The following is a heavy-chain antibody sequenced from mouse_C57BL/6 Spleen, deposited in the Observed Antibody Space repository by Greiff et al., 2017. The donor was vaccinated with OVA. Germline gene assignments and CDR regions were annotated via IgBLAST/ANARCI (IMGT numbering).Heavy chain of an antibody. Sequence: VQLQQPGAELVQPGASVKLSCKASGYTFTSYWMQWVKQRPGQGLEWIGEIDPSDSYTNYNQKFKGKATLTVDTSSSTAYMQLSSLTSEDSAVYYCARPLAYWGQGTLVTVSA. CDR2: IDPSDSYT. V-gene: IGHV1-50*01. CDR1: GYTFTSYW. J-gene: IGHJ3*01. CDR3: ARPLAY.